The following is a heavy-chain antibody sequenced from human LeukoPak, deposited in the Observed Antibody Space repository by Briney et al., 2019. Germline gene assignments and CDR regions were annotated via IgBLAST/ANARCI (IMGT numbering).Heavy chain of an antibody. Sequence: GGSLRLSCGVSGFTFSSYWMTWARQAPGRGLEWVATVKPDGNEKFCVDSVKGRFAISRDNARNSVYLEMNSLRVEDTAVYLCARGDLDYWGQGTLVTVSS. CDR1: GFTFSSYW. CDR3: ARGDLDY. J-gene: IGHJ4*01. V-gene: IGHV3-7*01. CDR2: VKPDGNEK.